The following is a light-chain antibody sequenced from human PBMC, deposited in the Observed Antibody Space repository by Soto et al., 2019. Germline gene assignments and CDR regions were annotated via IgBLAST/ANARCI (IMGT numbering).Light chain of an antibody. CDR2: EVY. CDR3: SSYAGSNNYV. Sequence: QSVLTQPPSASGSPGQSVTISCTGTSSDVGGYNYVSWYQQHPGKAPKLMIYEVYKRPSGVPDRFSGSKSGNTASLTVSGLQAEDEADYYCSSYAGSNNYVFGTGTKVTVL. J-gene: IGLJ1*01. V-gene: IGLV2-8*01. CDR1: SSDVGGYNY.